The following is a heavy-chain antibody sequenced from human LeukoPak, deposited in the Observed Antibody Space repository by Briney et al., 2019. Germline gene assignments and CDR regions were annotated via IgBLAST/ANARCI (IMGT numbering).Heavy chain of an antibody. J-gene: IGHJ6*03. V-gene: IGHV1-46*01. D-gene: IGHD3-10*01. CDR3: ARDGASTAGGYYYYYMDV. CDR1: GYTFTSYY. CDR2: INPSGGST. Sequence: ASVKVSCKASGYTFTSYYMHWVRQAPGQGLEWMGIINPSGGSTSYAQKFQGRVTMTRDTSISTAYMELSRLRSDDTAVYYCARDGASTAGGYYYYYMDVWGKGTTVTVSS.